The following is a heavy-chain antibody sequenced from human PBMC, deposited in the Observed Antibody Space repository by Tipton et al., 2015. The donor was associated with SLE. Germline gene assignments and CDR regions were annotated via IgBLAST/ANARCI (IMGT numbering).Heavy chain of an antibody. J-gene: IGHJ3*02. CDR3: TRNVKLPNDAFDI. CDR1: GFTFGDYA. V-gene: IGHV3-49*04. Sequence: SLRLSCTASGFTFGDYAMSWVRQAPGKGLELVGFIRSKAYGGTTEYAASVKGRFTISRDDSKSIAYLQMNSLKTEDTAVYYCTRNVKLPNDAFDIWGQGTMVTVSS. CDR2: IRSKAYGGTT. D-gene: IGHD4-23*01.